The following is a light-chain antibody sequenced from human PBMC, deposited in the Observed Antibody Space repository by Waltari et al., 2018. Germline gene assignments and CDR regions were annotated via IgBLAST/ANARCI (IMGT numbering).Light chain of an antibody. V-gene: IGKV3-11*01. CDR2: DAS. CDR1: QSVSSY. CDR3: QQRSNWPGIT. Sequence: EIVFTQSPATLSLSPGERATLSCRASQSVSSYLAWYQQKPGQAPRLLIYDASNRATGIPARFSGSGSGTDFTLTISSLEPEDFAVYYCQQRSNWPGITFGPGTKVDIK. J-gene: IGKJ3*01.